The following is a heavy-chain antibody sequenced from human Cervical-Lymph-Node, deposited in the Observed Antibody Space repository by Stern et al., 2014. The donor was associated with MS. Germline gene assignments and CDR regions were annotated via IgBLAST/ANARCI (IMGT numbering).Heavy chain of an antibody. CDR1: GFTFSSYG. J-gene: IGHJ4*02. D-gene: IGHD3-3*01. V-gene: IGHV3-33*01. CDR2: IWYDGSNK. CDR3: ARDARFLEWSVDY. Sequence: VQLLESGGGVVQPGRSLRLSCAASGFTFSSYGMHWVRQAPGKGLEWVAVIWYDGSNKYYADSVKGRFTISRDNSKNTLYLQMNSLRAEDTAVYYCARDARFLEWSVDYWGQGTLVTVSS.